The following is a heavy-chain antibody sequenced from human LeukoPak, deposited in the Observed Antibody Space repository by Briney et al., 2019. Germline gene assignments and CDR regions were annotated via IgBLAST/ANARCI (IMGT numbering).Heavy chain of an antibody. CDR2: IPYSGST. CDR1: GGSVNSGSYY. CDR3: ARESPYYGSGSRDNWFDP. D-gene: IGHD3-10*01. Sequence: SETLSLTCTVSGGSVNSGSYYWNWIRQPPGKGLEWIGYIPYSGSTNYNPSVKSRVTISVDTSKNQFSLKLSSVTAADTAVYYCARESPYYGSGSRDNWFDPWGQGTLVTVSS. V-gene: IGHV4-61*01. J-gene: IGHJ5*02.